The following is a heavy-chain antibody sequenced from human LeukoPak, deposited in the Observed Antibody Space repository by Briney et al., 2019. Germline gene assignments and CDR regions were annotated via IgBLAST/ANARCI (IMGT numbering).Heavy chain of an antibody. CDR2: INHSGST. CDR1: GGSFSGYY. J-gene: IGHJ5*02. D-gene: IGHD6-13*01. CDR3: ARDGALAAAWPYWFDP. V-gene: IGHV4-34*01. Sequence: SETLSHTCAVYGGSFSGYYWSWIRQPPGKGLEWIGEINHSGSTNYNPSLKSRVTISVDTSKNQFSLKLSSVTAADTAVYYCARDGALAAAWPYWFDPWGQGTLVTVSS.